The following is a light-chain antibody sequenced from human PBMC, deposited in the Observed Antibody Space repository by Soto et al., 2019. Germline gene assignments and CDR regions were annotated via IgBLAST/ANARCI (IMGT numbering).Light chain of an antibody. J-gene: IGLJ3*02. CDR3: SSYTGRKAGV. CDR1: SSDVGGFDY. CDR2: EVS. V-gene: IGLV2-14*01. Sequence: QSVLTQPASVSGSPGQSITISCTGASSDVGGFDYVSWSQQHPGKAPKLLIYEVSNRPSGVSNRFSASKSGNTASLTISGLQPEDEADYSCSSYTGRKAGVFGGGTKLTVL.